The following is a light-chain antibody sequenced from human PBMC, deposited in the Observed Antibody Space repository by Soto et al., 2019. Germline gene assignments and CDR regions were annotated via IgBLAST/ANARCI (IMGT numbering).Light chain of an antibody. CDR3: LLSYSGARPVV. J-gene: IGLJ2*01. V-gene: IGLV7-46*01. CDR2: DTS. Sequence: QAVVTQEPSLTVSPGGTVTLTCGSSTGAVTSGHYPYWFQQKAGQAPRTLIFDTSNKYSWTPARFSGSLLGGKAALTLSGAQPEDEAEYYCLLSYSGARPVVFGGGTKLTVL. CDR1: TGAVTSGHY.